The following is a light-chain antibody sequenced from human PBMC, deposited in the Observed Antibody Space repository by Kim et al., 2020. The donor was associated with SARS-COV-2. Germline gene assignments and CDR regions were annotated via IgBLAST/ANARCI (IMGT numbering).Light chain of an antibody. J-gene: IGLJ2*01. CDR1: NIVSKS. CDR3: QVWDTSDDHVI. CDR2: YNT. Sequence: APGQTARMTCGGNNIVSKSEHGYQQSPGQAPVMDMYYNTERPSGIPERFAGSSSGNTATLTNSSVEAGDEADYCCQVWDTSDDHVIFGGGTKLTVL. V-gene: IGLV3-21*04.